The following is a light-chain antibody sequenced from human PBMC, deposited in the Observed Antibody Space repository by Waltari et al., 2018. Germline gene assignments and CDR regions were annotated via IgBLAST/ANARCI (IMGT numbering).Light chain of an antibody. CDR1: QGISSA. CDR2: DAS. J-gene: IGKJ3*01. Sequence: AIQLTQSPSSLSASVGDRVTITCRASQGISSALAWYQQKPGKAPKLLIYDASSLESGVPSRFSGSGSGTDFTLTISSLQPEDFATYYCQQFNSYPTGTFGPGTKVDIK. V-gene: IGKV1-13*02. CDR3: QQFNSYPTGT.